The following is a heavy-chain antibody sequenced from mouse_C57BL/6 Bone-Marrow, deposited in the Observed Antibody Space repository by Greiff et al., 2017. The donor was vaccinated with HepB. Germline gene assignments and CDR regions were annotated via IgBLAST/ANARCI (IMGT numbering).Heavy chain of an antibody. J-gene: IGHJ1*03. V-gene: IGHV5-2*01. CDR1: EYEFPSHD. CDR3: ARQGSTGTDWYFDV. CDR2: INSDGGST. D-gene: IGHD4-1*02. Sequence: EVKLQESGGGLVQPGESLKLSCESNEYEFPSHDMSWVRKTPEKRLELVAAINSDGGSTYYPDTMERRFIISRDNTKKTLYLQMSSLRSEDTALYYGARQGSTGTDWYFDVWGTGTTVTVSS.